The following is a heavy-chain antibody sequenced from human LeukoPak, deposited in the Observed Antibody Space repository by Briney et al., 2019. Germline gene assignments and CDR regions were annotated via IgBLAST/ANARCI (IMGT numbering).Heavy chain of an antibody. D-gene: IGHD4-23*01. J-gene: IGHJ3*02. CDR3: ARLYGGNSDDAFDI. V-gene: IGHV5-51*01. CDR2: IYPGDSDT. CDR1: GYSFTTYW. Sequence: GESLKISCKASGYSFTTYWIGWVRQMPGKGLEWMGIIYPGDSDTRYSPSFQGQVTISADKSINTAYLQWRSLKASDTAMYYCARLYGGNSDDAFDIWGQGTMVTVSS.